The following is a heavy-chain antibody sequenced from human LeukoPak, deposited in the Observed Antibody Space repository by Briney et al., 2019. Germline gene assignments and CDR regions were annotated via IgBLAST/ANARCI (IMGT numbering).Heavy chain of an antibody. V-gene: IGHV3-74*01. CDR1: GYTFSTYW. Sequence: GALRLSCAASGYTFSTYWMHWIRQGPGKGLVWVSRINEDGSSTSYADSVRGRFTISRDNAKNTLYLQMNSLRAEDTAVYYCTRDTFGARDSRGQGTLVTVSS. D-gene: IGHD2-21*02. CDR2: INEDGSST. J-gene: IGHJ4*02. CDR3: TRDTFGARDS.